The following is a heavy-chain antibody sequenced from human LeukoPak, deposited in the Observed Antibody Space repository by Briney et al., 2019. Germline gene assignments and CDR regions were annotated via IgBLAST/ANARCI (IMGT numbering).Heavy chain of an antibody. CDR2: IKYDGNEK. J-gene: IGHJ6*03. V-gene: IGHV3-7*01. CDR1: GFTFSVSW. CDR3: AKGSKAVLFTRDHYMDV. D-gene: IGHD2/OR15-2a*01. Sequence: GGSLRLSCAASGFTFSVSWMSWVRQAPGKGLEWVANIKYDGNEKYYVDSVKGRFTISRDNAKNTLYLHMNSLRAEDTAVYFCAKGSKAVLFTRDHYMDVWGKGTTVTISS.